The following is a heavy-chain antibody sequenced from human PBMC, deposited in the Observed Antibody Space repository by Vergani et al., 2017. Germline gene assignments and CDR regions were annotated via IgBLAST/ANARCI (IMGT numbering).Heavy chain of an antibody. CDR1: GASIRSSNYY. D-gene: IGHD6-19*01. J-gene: IGHJ5*02. Sequence: QLQLQESGPGLVKPSATLSLTCSVSGASIRSSNYYWGWIRQPPGKGLKWIASIYYSGSTYYNPSLKSRVTISVDTSKNQFSLKLSSVTAADTAVYFCARHSTRGWLVKLGWIDPWGQGILVTVSS. V-gene: IGHV4-39*01. CDR2: IYYSGST. CDR3: ARHSTRGWLVKLGWIDP.